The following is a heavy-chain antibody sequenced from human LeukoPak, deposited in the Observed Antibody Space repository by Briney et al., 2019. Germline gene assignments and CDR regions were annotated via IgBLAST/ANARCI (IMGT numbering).Heavy chain of an antibody. CDR3: ARDGPSMMVEFDF. V-gene: IGHV3-23*01. D-gene: IGHD3-22*01. Sequence: GGSLRLSCAASGITFSSYAMSWVRQAPGKGLEWVSAINGNGASTYYADSVKGRFTISRDTSKNTLNLQMNSLRAEDTAMYYCARDGPSMMVEFDFWGQGTLVTVSS. J-gene: IGHJ4*02. CDR1: GITFSSYA. CDR2: INGNGAST.